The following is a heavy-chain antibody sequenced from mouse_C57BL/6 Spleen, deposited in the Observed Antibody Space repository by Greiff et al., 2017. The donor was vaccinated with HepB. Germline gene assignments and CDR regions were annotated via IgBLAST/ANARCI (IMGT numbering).Heavy chain of an antibody. D-gene: IGHD1-1*01. CDR2: IYPGDGDT. CDR3: ARGVLTTVVDGAMDY. V-gene: IGHV1-82*01. Sequence: VQLQQSGPELVKPGASVKISCKASGYAFSSSWMNWVKQRPGKGLEWIGRIYPGDGDTNYNGKFKGKATLTADKSSSTAYMQLSSLTSEDSAVYFCARGVLTTVVDGAMDYWGQGTSVTVSS. CDR1: GYAFSSSW. J-gene: IGHJ4*01.